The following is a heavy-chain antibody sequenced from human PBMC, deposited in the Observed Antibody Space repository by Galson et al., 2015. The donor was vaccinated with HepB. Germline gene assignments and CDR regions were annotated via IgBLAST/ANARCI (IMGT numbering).Heavy chain of an antibody. J-gene: IGHJ5*02. Sequence: SLRLSCAASGFTFSGSAMHWVRQASGKGLEWVGRIRSKANSYATAYAASVKGRFTISRDDSKNTAYLQMNSLKTEDTAVYYCRTIAAAGTGSNWFDPWGQGTLVTVSS. CDR2: IRSKANSYAT. V-gene: IGHV3-73*01. CDR1: GFTFSGSA. CDR3: RTIAAAGTGSNWFDP. D-gene: IGHD6-13*01.